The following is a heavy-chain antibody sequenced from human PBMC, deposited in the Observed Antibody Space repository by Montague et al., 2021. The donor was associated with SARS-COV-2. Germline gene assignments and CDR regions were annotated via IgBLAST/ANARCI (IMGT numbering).Heavy chain of an antibody. CDR1: GGSFSSSDYY. V-gene: IGHV4-39*01. Sequence: SETLSLTCTVSGGSFSSSDYYWVWLRQPPGKGLEWIGSIYVSGSSYYHPSLKSRVSISVDTSNNQFSLRLSSVTSADTAVYYCASHRRGGLVVAAPNWFDPWGQGTLVTVSS. D-gene: IGHD2-15*01. J-gene: IGHJ5*02. CDR3: ASHRRGGLVVAAPNWFDP. CDR2: IYVSGSS.